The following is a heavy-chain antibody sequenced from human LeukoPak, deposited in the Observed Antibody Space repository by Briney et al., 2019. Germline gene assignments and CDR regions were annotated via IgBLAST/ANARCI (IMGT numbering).Heavy chain of an antibody. D-gene: IGHD2-8*01. J-gene: IGHJ4*02. CDR1: GVAFSDYA. V-gene: IGHV3-23*01. Sequence: GVSLRLSCTTSGVAFSDYAMNWVRQAPGKGPEWVSGISGFNTYYADSVKGRFTIFRDNSKNVLYLQMDRLRAEDTAVYSCAKDVCTSPRCLLYFDSWGQGTLVTVSS. CDR3: AKDVCTSPRCLLYFDS. CDR2: ISGFNT.